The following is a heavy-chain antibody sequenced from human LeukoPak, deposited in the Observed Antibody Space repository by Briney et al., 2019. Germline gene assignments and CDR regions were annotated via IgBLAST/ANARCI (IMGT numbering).Heavy chain of an antibody. V-gene: IGHV4-34*01. D-gene: IGHD3-22*01. CDR2: INHSGST. CDR1: GGSFSGYY. Sequence: SETLSLTCAVYGGSFSGYYWSWIRQPPGKGLEWIGEINHSGSTNYNPSLKSRVTISVDTSKNQFSLKLSSVTAADTAVYYCAGDPYYYDSSHLLGNHVFDIWGQGTMVSVSS. J-gene: IGHJ3*02. CDR3: AGDPYYYDSSHLLGNHVFDI.